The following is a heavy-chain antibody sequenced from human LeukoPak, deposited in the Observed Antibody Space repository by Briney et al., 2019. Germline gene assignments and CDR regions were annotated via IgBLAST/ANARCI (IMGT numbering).Heavy chain of an antibody. J-gene: IGHJ6*02. CDR2: IYYSGST. CDR3: AREGDTMVRGYGMDV. Sequence: SETLSLTCTVSGGSISSSSYYWGWIRQPPGKGLEWIGGIYYSGSTNYNPSLKSRVTISVDTSKNQFSLKLSSVTAADTAVYYCAREGDTMVRGYGMDVWGQGTTVTVSS. CDR1: GGSISSSSYY. D-gene: IGHD3-10*01. V-gene: IGHV4-39*07.